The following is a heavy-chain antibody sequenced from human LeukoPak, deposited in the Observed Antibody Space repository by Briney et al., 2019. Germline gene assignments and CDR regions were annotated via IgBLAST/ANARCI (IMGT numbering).Heavy chain of an antibody. D-gene: IGHD6-19*01. CDR1: GDSISTYY. V-gene: IGHV4-59*08. J-gene: IGHJ4*02. CDR2: IYYSGNT. Sequence: SETLSLTCTVSGDSISTYYWSWIRQPPGKGLEWIGDIYYSGNTNYNPSLKSRVTISVDTSKNQFSLRLSSVTAADTAVYYCARFSGWIRSYFDYWGQGTLVPVSS. CDR3: ARFSGWIRSYFDY.